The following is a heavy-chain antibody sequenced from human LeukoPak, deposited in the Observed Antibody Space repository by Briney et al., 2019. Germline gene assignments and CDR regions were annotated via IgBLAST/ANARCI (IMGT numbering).Heavy chain of an antibody. D-gene: IGHD4-17*01. Sequence: SETLSLXCAVYGGSFSGYYWRWIRQPPGKGLESIGEINHSGSTNYNPSLKSRVTISVDTSKNQFSLKLSSVTAADTAVYYCARGPGGVTTVLDYWGQGTLVTVSS. J-gene: IGHJ4*02. V-gene: IGHV4-34*01. CDR2: INHSGST. CDR1: GGSFSGYY. CDR3: ARGPGGVTTVLDY.